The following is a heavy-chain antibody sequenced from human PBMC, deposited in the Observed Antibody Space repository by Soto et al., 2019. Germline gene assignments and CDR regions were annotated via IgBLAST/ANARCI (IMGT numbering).Heavy chain of an antibody. CDR3: ASTYYDILTGYYNPHYFAY. J-gene: IGHJ4*02. CDR1: GGSISSYY. CDR2: IYYSGST. V-gene: IGHV4-59*08. Sequence: SETLSLTCTVSGGSISSYYWSWIRQPPGKGLEWIGYIYYSGSTNYNPSLKSRVTISVDTSKNQFSLKLSSVTAADTAVYYCASTYYDILTGYYNPHYFAYWGQGTLVTVSS. D-gene: IGHD3-9*01.